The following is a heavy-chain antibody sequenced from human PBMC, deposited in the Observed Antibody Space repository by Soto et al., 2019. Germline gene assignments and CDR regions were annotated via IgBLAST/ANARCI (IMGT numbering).Heavy chain of an antibody. CDR2: IYYSGST. Sequence: QVQLQESGPGLVKPSETLSLTCIVSGGSISSYYWTWIRQPPGKGLEWIGYIYYSGSTNYNPSLKGRVHLSGDTVQNPFSLKLASVAPGGTAVVFWAGERGAFWSCKTGGWFDPWGQGTLVTVSS. CDR3: AGERGAFWSCKTGGWFDP. V-gene: IGHV4-59*01. CDR1: GGSISSYY. D-gene: IGHD3-3*01. J-gene: IGHJ5*02.